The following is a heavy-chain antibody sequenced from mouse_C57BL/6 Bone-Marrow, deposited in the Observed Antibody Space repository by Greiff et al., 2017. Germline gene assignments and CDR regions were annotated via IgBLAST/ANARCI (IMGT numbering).Heavy chain of an antibody. CDR1: EYEFPSHD. CDR2: INSDGGST. Sequence: EVKLVESGGGLVQPGASLQLSCESNEYEFPSHDMSWVRKTPEKRLELVAAINSDGGSTYYPDTMERRFIISRDNTKKTLYLQMSSLRSEDTALYDCARGDSNDVRYAMDYWGQGTSVTVSS. CDR3: ARGDSNDVRYAMDY. D-gene: IGHD2-12*01. J-gene: IGHJ4*01. V-gene: IGHV5-2*01.